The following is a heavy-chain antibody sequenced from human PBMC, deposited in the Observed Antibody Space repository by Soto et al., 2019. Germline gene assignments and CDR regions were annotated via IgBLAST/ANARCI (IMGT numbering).Heavy chain of an antibody. CDR3: AKVKGIAAGWGMDV. CDR1: GFTFSSFA. Sequence: QEQLVESGGGVVQPGRSLRLSCVGSGFTFSSFAMHWVRQAPGKGLEWVAVMSYDGRNKNYADSVKGRVTISRDNSKNTLYLQMNSLRAEDTAVYYCAKVKGIAAGWGMDVWGQGTAVTVSS. D-gene: IGHD6-13*01. J-gene: IGHJ6*02. CDR2: MSYDGRNK. V-gene: IGHV3-30*04.